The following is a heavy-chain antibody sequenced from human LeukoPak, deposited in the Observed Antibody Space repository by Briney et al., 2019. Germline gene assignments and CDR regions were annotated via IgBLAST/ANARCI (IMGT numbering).Heavy chain of an antibody. CDR2: IYYSGST. V-gene: IGHV4-59*08. CDR1: GGSISSYY. CDR3: ARTYYYDSSGPD. D-gene: IGHD3-22*01. Sequence: SETLSLTCTVSGGSISSYYWSWIRQPPGKGLEWIGYIYYSGSTNYNPSLKSRVTISVDTSKNQFSLKLNSVTAADTAVYYCARTYYYDSSGPDWGQGTLVTVSS. J-gene: IGHJ4*02.